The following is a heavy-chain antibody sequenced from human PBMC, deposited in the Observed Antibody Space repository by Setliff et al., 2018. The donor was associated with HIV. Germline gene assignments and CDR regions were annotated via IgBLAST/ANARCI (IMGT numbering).Heavy chain of an antibody. V-gene: IGHV4-39*01. J-gene: IGHJ6*03. CDR3: VRHTAVNISPSGMGYYYIDV. D-gene: IGHD4-17*01. CDR2: IYYRGGI. Sequence: SETLSLTCTVSGGSIFNGSSWWGWVRQPPGKPLEWLATIYYRGGIFYNPSLKSRITMSLDTSKNQFSVNLRSVTAADTAVYYCVRHTAVNISPSGMGYYYIDVWDKGTSVTVSS. CDR1: GGSIFNGSSW.